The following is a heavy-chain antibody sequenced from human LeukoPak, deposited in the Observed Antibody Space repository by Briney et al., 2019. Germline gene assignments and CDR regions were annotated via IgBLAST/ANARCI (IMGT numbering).Heavy chain of an antibody. CDR2: INSDRSST. J-gene: IGHJ3*02. CDR3: ARRGPAAFDI. CDR1: GFTFSSYW. Sequence: GGSLRLSCAASGFTFSSYWMHWVRQAPGKGLVWVSRINSDRSSTSYADSVKGRFTIARDNAKNTLYLQMNRLRAEDTAVYYCARRGPAAFDIWGQGTMVTVSS. V-gene: IGHV3-74*01. D-gene: IGHD2-15*01.